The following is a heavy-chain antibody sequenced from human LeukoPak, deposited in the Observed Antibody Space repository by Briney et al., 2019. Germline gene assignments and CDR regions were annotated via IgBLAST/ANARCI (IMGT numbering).Heavy chain of an antibody. V-gene: IGHV3-33*01. J-gene: IGHJ6*02. CDR1: GFTFSSYG. CDR2: IWYDGSNK. CDR3: AGDHYCSSTSCYGGPGYYYGMDV. Sequence: PGRSLRLSCAASGFTFSSYGMHWVRQAPGKGLEWVAVIWYDGSNKYYADSVKGRFTISRDNSRNTLYLQMNSLRAEDTAVYYCAGDHYCSSTSCYGGPGYYYGMDVWGQGTTVTVSS. D-gene: IGHD2-2*01.